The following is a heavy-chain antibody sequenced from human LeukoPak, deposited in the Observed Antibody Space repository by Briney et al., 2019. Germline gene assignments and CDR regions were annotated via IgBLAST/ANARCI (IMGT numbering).Heavy chain of an antibody. D-gene: IGHD6-19*01. J-gene: IGHJ6*02. CDR1: GYTFTSYG. CDR3: ARDVRLAVAGIYYYYGMDV. CDR2: ISAYNGNT. Sequence: ASVKVSCKASGYTFTSYGISWVRQAPGQGLEWMGWISAYNGNTNYAQKLQGRVTMTTDTSTSTAYMELRSLRSDDTAVYYCARDVRLAVAGIYYYYGMDVWGQGTTVTVSS. V-gene: IGHV1-18*01.